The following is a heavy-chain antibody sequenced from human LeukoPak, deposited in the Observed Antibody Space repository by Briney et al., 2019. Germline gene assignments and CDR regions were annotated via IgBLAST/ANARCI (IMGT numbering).Heavy chain of an antibody. D-gene: IGHD3-10*01. V-gene: IGHV1-46*01. J-gene: IGHJ3*02. Sequence: ASVKVSCKASGYTFTSYYMHWVRQAPGQGLEWMGIINPSGGSTSYAQKFQGRVTMTRDTSTSTVYMELSSLRSEDTAVYYCARNHQHSMVRGVIWAFDIWGQGTMVTVSS. CDR1: GYTFTSYY. CDR2: INPSGGST. CDR3: ARNHQHSMVRGVIWAFDI.